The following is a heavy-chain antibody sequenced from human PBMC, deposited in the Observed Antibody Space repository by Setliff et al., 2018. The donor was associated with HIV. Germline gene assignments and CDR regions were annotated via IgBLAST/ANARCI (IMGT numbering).Heavy chain of an antibody. CDR1: GFSVGTYY. V-gene: IGHV3-11*04. D-gene: IGHD3-22*01. J-gene: IGHJ4*02. CDR2: ISTSGNRI. CDR3: ARDRASSGYYARFDH. Sequence: GGSLRLSCAVYGFSVGTYYMSWIRQAPGKGLEWVSYISTSGNRIHYADSVKGRFTISRDNAKKLVYLQMNSLRAEDTAIYYCARDRASSGYYARFDHWGQGTLVTVSS.